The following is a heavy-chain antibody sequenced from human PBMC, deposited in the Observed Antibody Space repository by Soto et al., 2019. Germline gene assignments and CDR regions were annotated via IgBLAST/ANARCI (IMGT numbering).Heavy chain of an antibody. Sequence: GGSLRLSCAASGFTFSSYAMSWVRQAPGKGLEWVSAISGSGGSTYYADSVKGRFTISRDNSKNTLYLQMNSLRAEDTAVYYCAKDRPGAIAAAGTSYFDYWGQGTLVTVSS. CDR3: AKDRPGAIAAAGTSYFDY. CDR1: GFTFSSYA. V-gene: IGHV3-23*01. D-gene: IGHD6-13*01. J-gene: IGHJ4*02. CDR2: ISGSGGST.